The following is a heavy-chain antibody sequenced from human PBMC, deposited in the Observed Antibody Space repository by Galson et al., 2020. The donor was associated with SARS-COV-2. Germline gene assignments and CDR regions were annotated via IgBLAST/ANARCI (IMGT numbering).Heavy chain of an antibody. D-gene: IGHD3-10*01. CDR3: ARWVSGSDY. J-gene: IGHJ4*02. V-gene: IGHV3-30*02. CDR2: LRHDGSNK. CDR1: GFPFRGYG. Sequence: GGSLRLSCAASGFPFRGYGMHWFRQPPGKGLEWVAFLRHDGSNKNYADSVKGRFTISRDNSKNTMYLQMNILRTEDTAVYYCARWVSGSDYWGQGTLVTVSS.